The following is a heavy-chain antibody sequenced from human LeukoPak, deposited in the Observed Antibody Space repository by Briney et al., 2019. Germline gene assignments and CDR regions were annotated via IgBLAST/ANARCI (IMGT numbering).Heavy chain of an antibody. CDR1: GXSFTSYC. J-gene: IGHJ4*02. CDR3: ARSGTGWSLEY. Sequence: GESLKISFKGSGXSFTSYCISWVRQMPGKGLEWMGIIYPDDSDTRYSPSFQGQVTISADKSISTAYLQWSSLKASDTAMYYCARSGTGWSLEYWGQGTLVTVSS. V-gene: IGHV5-51*01. CDR2: IYPDDSDT. D-gene: IGHD6-19*01.